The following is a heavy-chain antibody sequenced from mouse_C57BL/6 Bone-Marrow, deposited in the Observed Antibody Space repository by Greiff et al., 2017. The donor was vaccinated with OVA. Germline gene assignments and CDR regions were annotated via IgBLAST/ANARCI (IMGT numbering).Heavy chain of an antibody. CDR1: GFTFSDYG. J-gene: IGHJ1*03. Sequence: EVKLVASGGGLVKPGGSLKLSCAASGFTFSDYGMHWVRQAPEKGLEWVAYISSGSSTIYYADTVKGRFTISRDNAKNTLFLQMTSLRSEDTAMYYCARHYSNYGWYFDVWGTGTTVTVSS. D-gene: IGHD2-5*01. V-gene: IGHV5-17*01. CDR3: ARHYSNYGWYFDV. CDR2: ISSGSSTI.